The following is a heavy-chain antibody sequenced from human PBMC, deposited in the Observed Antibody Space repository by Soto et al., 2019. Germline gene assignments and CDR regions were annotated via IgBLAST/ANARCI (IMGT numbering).Heavy chain of an antibody. CDR3: AKDRVGMVRGVKGHYGMDV. D-gene: IGHD3-10*01. CDR2: ISYDGSNK. J-gene: IGHJ6*02. CDR1: GFTFSSYG. V-gene: IGHV3-30*18. Sequence: QVQLVESGGGVVQPGRSLRLSCAASGFTFSSYGMHWVRQAPGKGLEWVAVISYDGSNKYYADSVKGRFTISRDNSKNTLYLQMNSLRAEDTAVYYCAKDRVGMVRGVKGHYGMDVWGQGTTVTVSS.